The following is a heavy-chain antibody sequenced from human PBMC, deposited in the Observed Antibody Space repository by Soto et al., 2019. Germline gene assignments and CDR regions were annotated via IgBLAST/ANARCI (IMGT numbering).Heavy chain of an antibody. Sequence: GASVKVSCKASGYTFTIYDINWVRQATGQGLEWMGWMNPNSGNTGYAQKFQGRVTMTRNTSISTAYMELSSLRSEDTAVYYCATSDLAVAGPFDYWGQGTLVTVSS. CDR1: GYTFTIYD. CDR3: ATSDLAVAGPFDY. V-gene: IGHV1-8*01. D-gene: IGHD6-19*01. CDR2: MNPNSGNT. J-gene: IGHJ4*02.